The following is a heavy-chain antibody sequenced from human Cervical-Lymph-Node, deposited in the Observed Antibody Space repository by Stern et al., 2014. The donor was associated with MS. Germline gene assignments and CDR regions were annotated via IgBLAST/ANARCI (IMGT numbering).Heavy chain of an antibody. CDR1: GGSISSYY. Sequence: QLQLQESGPGLVKPSETLSLTCTVSGGSISSYYWSWIRQPPGTGLEWIGYIYYSGSTNYNPSPKSRVTISVDNVTHTVSLKLCSVTAADTAVYYCARGATQAFDPWGQGTLVTVSS. J-gene: IGHJ5*02. CDR3: ARGATQAFDP. V-gene: IGHV4-59*01. CDR2: IYYSGST.